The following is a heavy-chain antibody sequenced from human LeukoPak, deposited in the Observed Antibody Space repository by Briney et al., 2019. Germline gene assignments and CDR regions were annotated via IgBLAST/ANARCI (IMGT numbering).Heavy chain of an antibody. J-gene: IGHJ4*02. V-gene: IGHV4-39*01. CDR2: IYYSGST. CDR1: GGSISSSSYY. Sequence: PSETLSLTCTVSGGSISSSSYYWGWIRQPPGKGLEWIGSIYYSGSTYYNPSLKSRVTISVDTSKNQFSLKLSSVTAADTAVYYCARQGSSGSLGYWGQGTLVTVSS. CDR3: ARQGSSGSLGY. D-gene: IGHD6-13*01.